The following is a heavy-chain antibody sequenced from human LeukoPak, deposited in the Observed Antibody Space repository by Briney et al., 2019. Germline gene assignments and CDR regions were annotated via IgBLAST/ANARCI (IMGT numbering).Heavy chain of an antibody. J-gene: IGHJ3*02. CDR2: ISSSSSYI. V-gene: IGHV3-21*04. Sequence: GGSLRPSCAASGFTFSSYSMNWVRQAPGKGLEWVSSISSSSSYIYYADSVKGRFTISRDNAKNSLYLQMNSLRAEDTAVYYCAKAIAAAGIDAFDIWGQGTMVTVSS. D-gene: IGHD6-13*01. CDR1: GFTFSSYS. CDR3: AKAIAAAGIDAFDI.